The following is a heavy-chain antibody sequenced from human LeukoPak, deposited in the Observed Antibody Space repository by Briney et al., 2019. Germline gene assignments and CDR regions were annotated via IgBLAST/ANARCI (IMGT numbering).Heavy chain of an antibody. V-gene: IGHV5-51*01. D-gene: IGHD6-19*01. CDR3: ARLTVAASGSYFDL. CDR1: GYSFTNYW. J-gene: IGHJ2*01. CDR2: IYPGDSDT. Sequence: GESLKISCKASGYSFTNYWIGWVRQMPGNGLEWMRMIYPGDSDTRYSPSFQGQVTISADKSISTAYLQWSRLKASDTAMYYCARLTVAASGSYFDLWGRGTLVTVSS.